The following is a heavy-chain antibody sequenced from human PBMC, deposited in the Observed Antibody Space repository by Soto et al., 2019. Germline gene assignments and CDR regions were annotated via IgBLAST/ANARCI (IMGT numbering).Heavy chain of an antibody. CDR3: ARWGHPAVKAFDI. V-gene: IGHV4-59*02. D-gene: IGHD3-16*01. J-gene: IGHJ3*02. CDR1: GASVNDYY. CDR2: IHYTGSR. Sequence: SETLSLTCTVSGASVNDYYWNWFRQPLGKGLEWIGFIHYTGSRIFNPSLQSRVTMSVDVSQNQFSLRLTSVTAADTAIYYCARWGHPAVKAFDIWGQGTTVTVSS.